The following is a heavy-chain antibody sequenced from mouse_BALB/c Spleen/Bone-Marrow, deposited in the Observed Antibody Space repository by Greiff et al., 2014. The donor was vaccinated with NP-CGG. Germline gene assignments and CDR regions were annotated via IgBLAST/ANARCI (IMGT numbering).Heavy chain of an antibody. CDR2: IYPGDGDT. J-gene: IGHJ4*01. CDR1: GYTLTSYW. CDR3: ARWGNSYAMDY. Sequence: QVQLQQSGAELARPGASVKLSCKASGYTLTSYWMQWVKQRPGQGLEWIGAIYPGDGDTRYTQKFKGKATLTADKSSSTAYMQLSSLASEDSAVYYCARWGNSYAMDYWGQGTSVTVSS. D-gene: IGHD2-1*01. V-gene: IGHV1-87*01.